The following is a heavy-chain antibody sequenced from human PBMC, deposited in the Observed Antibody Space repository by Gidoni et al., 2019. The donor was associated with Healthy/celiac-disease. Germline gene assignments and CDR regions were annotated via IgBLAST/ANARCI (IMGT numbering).Heavy chain of an antibody. V-gene: IGHV4-4*07. Sequence: QVQLQESGPGLVKPSETLSLTCTVSGGSISRYYWRWIRQPAGKGLEWIGRIDTRGSTNYNPSLKSRVTMSVDTSKNQFSLKLSSVTAADTAVYYCARVVSEEYYDFYHYYGMDVWGQGTTVTVSS. J-gene: IGHJ6*02. CDR2: IDTRGST. CDR1: GGSISRYY. D-gene: IGHD3-3*01. CDR3: ARVVSEEYYDFYHYYGMDV.